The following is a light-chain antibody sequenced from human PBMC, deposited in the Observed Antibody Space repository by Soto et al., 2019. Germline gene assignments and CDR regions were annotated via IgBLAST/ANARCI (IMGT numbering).Light chain of an antibody. CDR1: SSDVGGYNY. CDR3: SSFTSINTWV. J-gene: IGLJ3*02. CDR2: EVS. V-gene: IGLV2-14*01. Sequence: QSALTQPASVSGCPGQSITVSCTGTSSDVGGYNYVSWYQQHPGKAPKLMIYEVSNRPSGVSNRFSGSKSGNTASLTISGLQAEYEADYYCSSFTSINTWVFGGGTKVTVL.